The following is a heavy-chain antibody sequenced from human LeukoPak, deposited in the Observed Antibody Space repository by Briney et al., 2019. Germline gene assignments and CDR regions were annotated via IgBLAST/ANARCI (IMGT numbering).Heavy chain of an antibody. D-gene: IGHD2-2*01. Sequence: PSETLSLTCAVSGYSISSGYYWGWIRQPPGKGLEWIGSIYHSGSTYYNPSLKNRVTISVDKSKNQFSLKLSSVTAADTAVYYCASQGYCSSTSCYDSWWFDPWGQGTLVTVSS. CDR1: GYSISSGYY. CDR2: IYHSGST. CDR3: ASQGYCSSTSCYDSWWFDP. J-gene: IGHJ5*02. V-gene: IGHV4-38-2*01.